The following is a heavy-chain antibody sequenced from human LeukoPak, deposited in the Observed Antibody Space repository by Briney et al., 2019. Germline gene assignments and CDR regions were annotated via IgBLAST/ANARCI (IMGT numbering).Heavy chain of an antibody. Sequence: GGSLRLSCAASGITLSSYWMSWVRQAPGKGLEWVANIKQDGSEKYYVDSVKGRFTISRDNAKNSLYLQMNSLRAEDTAVYYCASRSSVPSTGPGWGQGTLVAVSS. D-gene: IGHD2-2*01. CDR3: ASRSSVPSTGPG. CDR2: IKQDGSEK. CDR1: GITLSSYW. J-gene: IGHJ4*02. V-gene: IGHV3-7*01.